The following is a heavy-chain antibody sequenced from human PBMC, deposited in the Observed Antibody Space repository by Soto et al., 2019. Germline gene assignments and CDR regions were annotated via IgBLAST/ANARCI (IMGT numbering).Heavy chain of an antibody. CDR2: IDWEDDK. D-gene: IGHD3-22*01. V-gene: IGHV2-70*01. J-gene: IGHJ4*02. Sequence: SGPTLVNPTQTLTLTCAFSGFSLSTDGMCVSWIRQPPGKALEWLALIDWEDDKYYNASLKTRLTISKDTSKSQVVLTMTNMDPEDTASYYCARAAFYYDVGGSHQGYYFDYWGQGTLVTVSS. CDR1: GFSLSTDGMC. CDR3: ARAAFYYDVGGSHQGYYFDY.